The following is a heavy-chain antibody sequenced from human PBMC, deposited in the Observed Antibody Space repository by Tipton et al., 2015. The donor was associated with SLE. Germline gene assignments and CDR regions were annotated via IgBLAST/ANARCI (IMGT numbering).Heavy chain of an antibody. J-gene: IGHJ4*02. CDR3: ARGFRPYYFDP. CDR2: INDAEGT. Sequence: TLSLTCTVSGGSIKSYYWSWIRQPPGKGLEWIGEINDAEGTKFNPSLESRVTMSIDKSKNRFSLRMSSVTAADTAVYYCARGFRPYYFDPWGQGTLVTVSS. V-gene: IGHV4-34*01. D-gene: IGHD2-21*01. CDR1: GGSIKSYY.